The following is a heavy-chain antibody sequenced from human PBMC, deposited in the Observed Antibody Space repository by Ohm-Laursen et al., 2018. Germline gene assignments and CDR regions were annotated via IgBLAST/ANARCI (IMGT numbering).Heavy chain of an antibody. CDR3: ARDGGPQHFDS. D-gene: IGHD3-16*01. CDR1: GGSISSSSYY. Sequence: SETLSLTCTVSGGSISSSSYYWGWIRQPPGKGLEWIGSIYYSGSTYYNPSLKSRVTISVDTSKNQFSLKLSSVTAADTAVYYCARDGGPQHFDSWGQGTLVTVSS. V-gene: IGHV4-39*07. J-gene: IGHJ4*02. CDR2: IYYSGST.